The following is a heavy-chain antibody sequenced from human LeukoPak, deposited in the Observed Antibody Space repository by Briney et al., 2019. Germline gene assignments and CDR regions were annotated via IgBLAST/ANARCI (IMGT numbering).Heavy chain of an antibody. Sequence: SETLSLTCTVSGGSISRGSYYWGWVRQSPGRGLEWIGSIYYSGSSYYNPSLNSRVTISVDTSKNQFFLNVSSVTAADTAVYYCARLACSSTSCLFVGSFDVWGQGTMVTVSS. CDR1: GGSISRGSYY. D-gene: IGHD2-2*01. CDR3: ARLACSSTSCLFVGSFDV. V-gene: IGHV4-39*01. CDR2: IYYSGSS. J-gene: IGHJ3*01.